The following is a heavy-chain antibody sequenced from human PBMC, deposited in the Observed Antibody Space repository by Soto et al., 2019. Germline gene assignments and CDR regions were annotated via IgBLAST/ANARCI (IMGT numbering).Heavy chain of an antibody. V-gene: IGHV3-11*01. Sequence: QVQLMQSGGGLVKPGGSLRLSCAASGCNFDDYYMSWIRQAPGKGLEWVADINSDGTTTHYADSVKGRFTISRDNAKKSVYLQMISLRVDDTAVYYCSRDAWGGPSGQGTMVTVSS. D-gene: IGHD3-10*01. CDR1: GCNFDDYY. CDR3: SRDAWGGP. J-gene: IGHJ5*02. CDR2: INSDGTTT.